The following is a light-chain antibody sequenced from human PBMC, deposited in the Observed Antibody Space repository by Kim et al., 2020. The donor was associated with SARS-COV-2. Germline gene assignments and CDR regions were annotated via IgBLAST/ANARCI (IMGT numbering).Light chain of an antibody. Sequence: QAGLTQPPSVSKGSRQTATLTCTGNSNIVGNQGAAWLQQHQGHPPKLLSYRNNNRPSGISERFSASRSGNTASLTITGLQPEDEADYYCSALDSSLSAWVFGGGTQLTVL. J-gene: IGLJ3*02. CDR3: SALDSSLSAWV. V-gene: IGLV10-54*02. CDR1: SNIVGNQG. CDR2: RNN.